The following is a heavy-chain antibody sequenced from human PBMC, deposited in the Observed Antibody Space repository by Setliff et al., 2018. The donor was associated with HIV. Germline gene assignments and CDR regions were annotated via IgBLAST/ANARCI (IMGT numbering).Heavy chain of an antibody. J-gene: IGHJ6*02. CDR2: IWYDGSNK. Sequence: GGSLRLSCAASGFTFSSYGMHWVRQAPGKGLEWVAVIWYDGSNKYYADSVKDRFTLSRDNSKNTLYLQMSSLRAEDTAVYYCAKDLGVSYYNFWSNYYGLDVWGQGTTVTVSS. CDR3: AKDLGVSYYNFWSNYYGLDV. CDR1: GFTFSSYG. D-gene: IGHD3-3*01. V-gene: IGHV3-33*03.